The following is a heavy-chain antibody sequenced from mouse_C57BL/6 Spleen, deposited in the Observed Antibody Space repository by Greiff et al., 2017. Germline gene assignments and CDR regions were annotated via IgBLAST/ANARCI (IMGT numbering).Heavy chain of an antibody. Sequence: VQGVESGAELVRPGASVTLSCKASGYTFTDYEMHWMKQTPVHGLEWIGAIDPETGGTAYNQKFKGKAILTADKSSSTAYMELRSLTSEDSAVYYCTRIYYYFDYWGQGTTLTVSS. J-gene: IGHJ2*01. CDR1: GYTFTDYE. CDR3: TRIYYYFDY. D-gene: IGHD2-1*01. V-gene: IGHV1-15*01. CDR2: IDPETGGT.